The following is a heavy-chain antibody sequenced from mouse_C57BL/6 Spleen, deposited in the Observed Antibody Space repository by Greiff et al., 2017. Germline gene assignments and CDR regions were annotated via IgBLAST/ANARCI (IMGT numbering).Heavy chain of an antibody. CDR2: IYPGSGST. D-gene: IGHD1-1*01. J-gene: IGHJ3*01. CDR3: ARGDGSSSHSFAY. V-gene: IGHV1-55*01. CDR1: GYTFTSYW. Sequence: VQLQQPGAELVKPGASVKMSCKASGYTFTSYWITWVKQRPRRGLEWFGDIYPGSGSTNYNEKFKSKATLTVDTSSSTAYMQLSSLTSEDSAVSYGARGDGSSSHSFAYWGQGTLVTVSA.